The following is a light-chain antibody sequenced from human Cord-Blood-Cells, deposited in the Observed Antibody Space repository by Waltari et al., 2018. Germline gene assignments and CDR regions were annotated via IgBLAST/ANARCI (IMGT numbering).Light chain of an antibody. Sequence: QSVLTQPPSVSAAPGLMDTIPCSGRSSNIGNMYMSWYQQLQGQAPKLHIYENKKRPSGMPDRCSGSRSGTSATLGITGLQTGDEADYYCGTWDSSLSAGDFGTGTKVTVL. CDR1: SSNIGNMY. CDR3: GTWDSSLSAGD. V-gene: IGLV1-51*02. CDR2: ENK. J-gene: IGLJ1*01.